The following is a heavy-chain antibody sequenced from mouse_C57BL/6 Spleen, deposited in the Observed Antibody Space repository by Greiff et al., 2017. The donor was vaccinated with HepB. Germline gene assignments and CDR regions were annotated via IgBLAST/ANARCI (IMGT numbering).Heavy chain of an antibody. CDR2: IYPGSGST. J-gene: IGHJ4*01. CDR3: ARKLRFHLSSAMDY. V-gene: IGHV1-55*01. Sequence: QVQLQQPGAELVKPGASVKMSCKASGYTFTSYWITWVKQRPGQGLEWIGDIYPGSGSTNYNEKFKSKATLTVDTSSSTAYMQLSSLTSEDSAGYSSARKLRFHLSSAMDYWGQGASVTVSS. CDR1: GYTFTSYW. D-gene: IGHD1-1*01.